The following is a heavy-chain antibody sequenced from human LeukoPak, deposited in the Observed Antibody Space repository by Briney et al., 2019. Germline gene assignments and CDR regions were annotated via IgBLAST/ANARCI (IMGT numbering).Heavy chain of an antibody. CDR2: MYTGGGR. CDR1: GFSVSNYY. Sequence: GGSLRLSCAASGFSVSNYYMSWVRQPPGKGLEGVSVMYTGGGRYYGDSVKGRFTISRDNSKNTVFLQMNSLRVEDAALYYCTRGQSYCGADCYSDWGQGTLVTVSS. V-gene: IGHV3-66*01. D-gene: IGHD2-21*02. J-gene: IGHJ4*02. CDR3: TRGQSYCGADCYSD.